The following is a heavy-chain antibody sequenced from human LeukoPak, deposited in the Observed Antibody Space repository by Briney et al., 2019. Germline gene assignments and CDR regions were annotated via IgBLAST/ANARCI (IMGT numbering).Heavy chain of an antibody. CDR3: ARYIYYYDSSGHLQSFDY. CDR2: IYYSGST. D-gene: IGHD3-22*01. V-gene: IGHV4-31*03. J-gene: IGHJ4*02. CDR1: GGSISSGGYY. Sequence: SQTLSLTCTVSGGSISSGGYYWSWIRQHPGKGLEWIGYIYYSGSTYYNPSLKSRVTISVDTSKNQFSLKLSSVTAADTAVYYCARYIYYYDSSGHLQSFDYWGQGTLVTVSS.